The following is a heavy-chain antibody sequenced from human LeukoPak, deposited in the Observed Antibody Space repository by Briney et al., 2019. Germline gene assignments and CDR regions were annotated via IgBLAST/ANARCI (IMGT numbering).Heavy chain of an antibody. CDR1: GYTFTSYG. D-gene: IGHD3-10*01. CDR3: ARDPVITMVRGVNHYYGMDV. Sequence: GASVKVSRKASGYTFTSYGISWVRQAPGQGLEWMGWISAYNGNTNYAQKLQGRVTMTTDTSTSTAYMELRSLRSDDTAVYYCARDPVITMVRGVNHYYGMDVWGQGTTVTVSS. CDR2: ISAYNGNT. V-gene: IGHV1-18*01. J-gene: IGHJ6*02.